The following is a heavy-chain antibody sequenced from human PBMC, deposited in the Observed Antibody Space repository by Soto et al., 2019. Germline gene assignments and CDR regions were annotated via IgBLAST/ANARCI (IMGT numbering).Heavy chain of an antibody. CDR2: ISGSGGST. D-gene: IGHD3-9*01. CDR1: GFTFSSHA. Sequence: PGGSLRLSCAASGFTFSSHAMSWVRQAPGKGLEWVSAISGSGGSTYYADSVKGRFTISRDNSKNTLYLQMNSLRAEDTAVYYCANLLRYFDWDDAFDIWGQGTMVTVSS. CDR3: ANLLRYFDWDDAFDI. J-gene: IGHJ3*02. V-gene: IGHV3-23*01.